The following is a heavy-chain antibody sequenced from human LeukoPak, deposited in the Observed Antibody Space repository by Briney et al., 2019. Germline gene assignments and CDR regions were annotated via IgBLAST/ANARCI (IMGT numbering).Heavy chain of an antibody. V-gene: IGHV4-30-4*01. Sequence: PSETLSLTCTVSGDSISSDDYYWSWIRQPPGKGLEWIGYIYFSGSTYFNPSLKSRVTISVDTSKSQFSLKLSSVTAADTAVYYCARTRDFWSGYFDYWGQGILVTVSS. D-gene: IGHD3-3*01. CDR3: ARTRDFWSGYFDY. CDR1: GDSISSDDYY. J-gene: IGHJ4*02. CDR2: IYFSGST.